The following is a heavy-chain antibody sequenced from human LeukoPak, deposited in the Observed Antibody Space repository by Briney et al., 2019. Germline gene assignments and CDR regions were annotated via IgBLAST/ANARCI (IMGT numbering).Heavy chain of an antibody. CDR1: GFTFSSYA. CDR2: ISGSGGST. J-gene: IGHJ4*02. V-gene: IGHV3-23*01. D-gene: IGHD3-10*01. Sequence: GGSLRLSCAASGFTFSSYAMSWVRQAPGKGLEWVSAISGSGGSTYYADSVKGRFTISRDNSKNTLYLQMNSLRAEDTAVYYCTTDHRYYYGSGSYIWGQGTLVTVSS. CDR3: TTDHRYYYGSGSYI.